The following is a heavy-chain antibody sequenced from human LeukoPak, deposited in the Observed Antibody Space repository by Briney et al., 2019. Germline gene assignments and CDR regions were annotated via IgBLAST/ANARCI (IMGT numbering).Heavy chain of an antibody. D-gene: IGHD2-2*02. CDR3: ATLPPICSSTSCYTSGSLDFDY. J-gene: IGHJ4*02. CDR2: INTNTGNP. Sequence: ASVKVSCKASGYTFTSYAMNWVRQAPEQGLEWMGWINTNTGNPTYAQGFTGRFVFSLDTSVSTAYLQISSLKAEDTAVYYCATLPPICSSTSCYTSGSLDFDYWGQGTLVTVSS. V-gene: IGHV7-4-1*02. CDR1: GYTFTSYA.